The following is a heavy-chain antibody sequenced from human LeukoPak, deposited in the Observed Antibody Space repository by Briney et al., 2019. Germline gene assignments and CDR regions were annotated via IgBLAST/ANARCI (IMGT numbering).Heavy chain of an antibody. D-gene: IGHD3-22*01. CDR2: IYPDDSDT. Sequence: GESLKISCTGSGYIFTNYWIGWVRQMPGKGLEWMGIIYPDDSDTRYSPSFQGQVTISADKSISTAYLQWSSLKASDTALYYCARPFDSSGYFLHPFDYWGQGTLVTVSS. J-gene: IGHJ4*02. CDR1: GYIFTNYW. V-gene: IGHV5-51*01. CDR3: ARPFDSSGYFLHPFDY.